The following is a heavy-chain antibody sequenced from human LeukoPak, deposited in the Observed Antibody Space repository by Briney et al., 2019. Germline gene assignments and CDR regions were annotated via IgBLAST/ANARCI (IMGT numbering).Heavy chain of an antibody. Sequence: GRSLRLSCEASKFTFSDYAMHWVRQAPGKGLEWVALISFDGGNRYYADSVKGRFTISRDNSKNTLYLQMGSLRAEDMAVYYCAREASIVVRCSDYWGQGTLVTVSS. CDR3: AREASIVVRCSDY. J-gene: IGHJ4*02. CDR1: KFTFSDYA. V-gene: IGHV3-30*14. CDR2: ISFDGGNR. D-gene: IGHD6-6*01.